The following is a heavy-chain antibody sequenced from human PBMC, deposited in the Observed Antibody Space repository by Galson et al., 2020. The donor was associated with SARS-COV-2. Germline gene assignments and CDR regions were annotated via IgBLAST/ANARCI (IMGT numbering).Heavy chain of an antibody. CDR2: ISWNSGSI. D-gene: IGHD2-2*01. CDR3: AKDSLGYCSSTSCPGGMDV. Sequence: ISWNSGSIGYADSVKGRFTISRDNAKNSLYLQMNSLRAEDTALYYCAKDSLGYCSSTSCPGGMDVWGQGTTVTVSS. J-gene: IGHJ6*02. V-gene: IGHV3-9*01.